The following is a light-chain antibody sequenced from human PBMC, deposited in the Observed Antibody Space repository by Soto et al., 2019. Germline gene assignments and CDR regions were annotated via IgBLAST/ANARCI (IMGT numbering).Light chain of an antibody. J-gene: IGKJ1*01. CDR3: QQYDDWPET. CDR1: QSVSSN. Sequence: EKVMTQSPATLSVSPGERATLSCRASQSVSSNLAWYQQKPGQAPRLLIYDASTRATGIPARFSGSGSGTESTLTISSLQSEDLAVYYCQQYDDWPETFGQGTKVEIK. V-gene: IGKV3-15*01. CDR2: DAS.